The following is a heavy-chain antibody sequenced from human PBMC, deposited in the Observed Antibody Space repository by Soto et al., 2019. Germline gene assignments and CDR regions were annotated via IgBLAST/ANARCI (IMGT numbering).Heavy chain of an antibody. Sequence: TSETLSLTCAVSGGSFTSNNWWTWVRQPPGQGLEWIGEIYRTGSTNYNPSLKSRVTISLDKSEDQFSLKVTSLTAADTAVYYCASRDPGTSVDYWGQGTLVTVSS. D-gene: IGHD1-7*01. J-gene: IGHJ4*02. CDR3: ASRDPGTSVDY. CDR1: GGSFTSNNW. CDR2: IYRTGST. V-gene: IGHV4-4*02.